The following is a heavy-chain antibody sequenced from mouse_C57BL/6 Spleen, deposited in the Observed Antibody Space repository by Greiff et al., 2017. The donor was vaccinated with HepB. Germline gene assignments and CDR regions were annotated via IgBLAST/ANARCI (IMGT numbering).Heavy chain of an antibody. Sequence: EVKLMESGGGLVQPGGSLSLSCAASGFTFTDYYMSWVRQPPGKALEWFGFIRNKTNGYTTEYNASVKGRFTISRDKSQSILYLQMKALRAEDSATYYCARGWDGFAYWGQGTLVTVSA. D-gene: IGHD4-1*01. J-gene: IGHJ3*01. CDR1: GFTFTDYY. CDR3: ARGWDGFAY. V-gene: IGHV7-3*01. CDR2: IRNKTNGYTT.